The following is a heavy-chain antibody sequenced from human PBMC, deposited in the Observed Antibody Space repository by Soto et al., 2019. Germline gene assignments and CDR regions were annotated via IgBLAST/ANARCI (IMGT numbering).Heavy chain of an antibody. CDR1: GFSISDYG. V-gene: IGHV3-23*01. Sequence: GGSLRLSCAAYGFSISDYGMTWVRQAPGQGLEWVSDISASGNIMNYGDSVRGPFTVSRDISQNTVYLQMRSLRAEDTAVYYCAKSVMSTRALDYWGQGTLVTVSS. J-gene: IGHJ4*02. D-gene: IGHD2-15*01. CDR2: ISASGNIM. CDR3: AKSVMSTRALDY.